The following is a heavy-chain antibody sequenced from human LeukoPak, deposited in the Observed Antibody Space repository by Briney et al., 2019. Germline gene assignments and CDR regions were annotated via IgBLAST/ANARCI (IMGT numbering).Heavy chain of an antibody. CDR2: IIPIFGTA. Sequence: ASVKVSCKASGGTFSSYAISWVRQAPGQGPEWMGGIIPIFGTANYAQKFQGRVTITADEATSTAYMELSSLRSEDTAVYYYARDRIGSGGFDYWGQGTLVTVSS. V-gene: IGHV1-69*13. J-gene: IGHJ4*02. CDR1: GGTFSSYA. CDR3: ARDRIGSGGFDY. D-gene: IGHD2-8*02.